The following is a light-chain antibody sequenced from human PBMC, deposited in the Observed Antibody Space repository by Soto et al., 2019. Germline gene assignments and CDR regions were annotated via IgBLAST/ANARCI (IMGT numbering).Light chain of an antibody. V-gene: IGKV3-15*01. CDR3: QQYSIWRT. CDR1: QSVFGK. CDR2: GAS. J-gene: IGKJ1*01. Sequence: ELVMTQSPATLSVSPGGRATLSCRASQSVFGKIAWYQQKPGQAPRLLIFGASTRATGIPARFSGSGSGTEYTLTISSLQSEDFAVYYCQQYSIWRTFGQGTKVDIK.